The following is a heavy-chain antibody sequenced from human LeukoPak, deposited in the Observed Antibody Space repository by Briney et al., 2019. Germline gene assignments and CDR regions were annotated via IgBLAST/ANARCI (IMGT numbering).Heavy chain of an antibody. CDR2: INHSGST. D-gene: IGHD6-19*01. V-gene: IGHV4-34*01. J-gene: IGHJ4*02. Sequence: PSETLSLTCAVYGGSFSGYYWSWIRQPPGKGLEWIGEINHSGSTNYNPSLKSRVTISVDTSKNQFSLKLSSVTAADTAVYYCARGWDPVAGFDYWGQGTLVTVSS. CDR3: ARGWDPVAGFDY. CDR1: GGSFSGYY.